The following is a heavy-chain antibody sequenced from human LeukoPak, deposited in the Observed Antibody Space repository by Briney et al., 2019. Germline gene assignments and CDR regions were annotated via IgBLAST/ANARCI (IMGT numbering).Heavy chain of an antibody. J-gene: IGHJ4*02. CDR1: GGSVSSGSYY. D-gene: IGHD6-19*01. CDR3: ASGITVAGPFDY. CDR2: IYYSGST. V-gene: IGHV4-61*01. Sequence: KTSETLSLTCTVSGGSVSSGSYYWSWIRQPPGKGLEWIGYIYYSGSTNYNPSLKSRVTISVDTSKNQFSLKLSSVTAADTAVYYCASGITVAGPFDYWGQGTLVTVSS.